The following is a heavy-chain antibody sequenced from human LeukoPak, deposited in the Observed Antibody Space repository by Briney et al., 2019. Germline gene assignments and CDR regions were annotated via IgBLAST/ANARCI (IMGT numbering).Heavy chain of an antibody. CDR3: FTGGPDY. CDR1: GYTFTSYS. V-gene: IGHV1-46*04. J-gene: IGHJ4*02. Sequence: ASVMVSCKASGYTFTSYSMHWVRQAPGQGLEWVGIINPRDGGISYAQRLQGRITVTMDTSTSTVYMELSSLRSEDTAVYYCFTGGPDYWGQGTLVTVSS. CDR2: INPRDGGI. D-gene: IGHD2-8*02.